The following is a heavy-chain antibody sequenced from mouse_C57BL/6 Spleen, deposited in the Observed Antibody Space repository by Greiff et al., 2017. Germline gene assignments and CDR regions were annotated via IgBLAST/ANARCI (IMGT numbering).Heavy chain of an antibody. Sequence: QVQLQQSGPGLVQPSQSLSITCTVSGFSLTSYGVHWVRQSPGKGLEWLGVIWRGGSTDYNAAFISRLSISKDNSKSQVFFKMNRLQTDDTAIYYCAVYGYGDGYYAMDYWGQGTSVTVSS. J-gene: IGHJ4*01. CDR1: GFSLTSYG. CDR3: AVYGYGDGYYAMDY. V-gene: IGHV2-2*01. CDR2: IWRGGST. D-gene: IGHD2-2*01.